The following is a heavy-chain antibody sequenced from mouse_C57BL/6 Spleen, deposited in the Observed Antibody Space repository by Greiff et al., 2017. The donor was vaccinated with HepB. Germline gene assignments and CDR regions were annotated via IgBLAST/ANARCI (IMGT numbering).Heavy chain of an antibody. Sequence: EVQLVESGAELVRPGASVKLSCTASGFNIKDDYMHWVKQRPEQGLEWIGWIDPENGDTEYASKFQGKATITADTPSNTAYLQLSSLTSEDTAVYYCTTGFDYWGQGTTLTVSS. CDR2: IDPENGDT. J-gene: IGHJ2*01. V-gene: IGHV14-4*01. CDR3: TTGFDY. CDR1: GFNIKDDY.